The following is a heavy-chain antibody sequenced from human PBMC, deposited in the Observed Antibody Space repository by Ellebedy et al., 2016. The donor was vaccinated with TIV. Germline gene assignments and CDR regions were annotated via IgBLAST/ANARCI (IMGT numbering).Heavy chain of an antibody. D-gene: IGHD4-17*01. CDR3: ARQNYGRSSSYWYFDV. V-gene: IGHV5-51*01. CDR1: GYSFTRDW. Sequence: GESLKISCKTSGYSFTRDWIVWVRQMPGKGLKWMGIIYPGDSETRYNPSFRGQVTISVDKSINTAYLQWSSLKASDTATYFCARQNYGRSSSYWYFDVWGRGTLVTVSS. J-gene: IGHJ2*01. CDR2: IYPGDSET.